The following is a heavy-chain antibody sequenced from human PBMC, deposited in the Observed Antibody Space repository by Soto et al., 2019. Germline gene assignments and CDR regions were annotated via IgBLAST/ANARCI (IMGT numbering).Heavy chain of an antibody. CDR2: IYYNEDT. J-gene: IGHJ4*02. Sequence: QVQLQESGPGLVKPSETLSLTCTVSGDSVSSGSHYWSWVRQPPGSGLEWVGYIYYNEDTNYNPPLLIRLTLAVDTSEYQFYLNLTSVTAADTALYYWARVFCGGDCSSRTRPSYFDSWRQGLLVIVSS. CDR3: ARVFCGGDCSSRTRPSYFDS. CDR1: GDSVSSGSHY. D-gene: IGHD2-21*02. V-gene: IGHV4-61*01.